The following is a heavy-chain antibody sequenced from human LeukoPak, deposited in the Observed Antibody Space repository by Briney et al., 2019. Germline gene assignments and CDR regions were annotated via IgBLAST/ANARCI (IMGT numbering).Heavy chain of an antibody. V-gene: IGHV3-23*01. D-gene: IGHD6-19*01. CDR1: GFTFDDYA. Sequence: GRSLRLSCAASGFTFDDYAMHWVRQAPGKGLEWVSTITGRSDKTYYTDSVKGRFVTSRDNSKDTLYLQMNSLRAEDTALYYCAKGGWLDDLGQGALVTVSS. CDR2: ITGRSDKT. CDR3: AKGGWLDD. J-gene: IGHJ4*02.